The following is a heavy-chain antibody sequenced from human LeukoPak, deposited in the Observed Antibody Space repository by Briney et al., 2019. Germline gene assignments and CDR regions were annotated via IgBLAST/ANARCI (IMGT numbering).Heavy chain of an antibody. Sequence: QSGGSLRVSCTASGFTFGDYAMSWFRQAPGKGLEWVGFIRSKAYGGTTEYAASVKGRFTISRDDSKSIAYLQMNSLKTEDTAVYYCTRGVSSGWYTGGYWGQGTLVTVSS. V-gene: IGHV3-49*03. CDR3: TRGVSSGWYTGGY. J-gene: IGHJ4*02. CDR2: IRSKAYGGTT. D-gene: IGHD6-19*01. CDR1: GFTFGDYA.